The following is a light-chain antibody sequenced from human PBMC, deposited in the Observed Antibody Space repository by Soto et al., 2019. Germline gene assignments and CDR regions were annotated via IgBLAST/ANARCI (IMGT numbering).Light chain of an antibody. V-gene: IGKV3-20*01. J-gene: IGKJ1*01. CDR3: QQYGSSLRA. Sequence: ESVLTQSPGTLSLSPGERATLYCRASQSVTSSYLAWYQQKPGQAPRLLIYGASSRATGIPDRFSGSGSGTDFTLTISRLEPEDFAVYYCQQYGSSLRAFGQGTKVEIK. CDR1: QSVTSSY. CDR2: GAS.